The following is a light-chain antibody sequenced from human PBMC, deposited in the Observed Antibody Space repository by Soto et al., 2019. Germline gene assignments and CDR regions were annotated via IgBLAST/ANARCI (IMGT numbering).Light chain of an antibody. J-gene: IGLJ2*01. V-gene: IGLV2-11*01. Sequence: QSALTQPRSVSGSPGQSVTISCTGTNSDVGGYNVVSWYQQHPGKAPKLMIYDVTKRPSGVPDRFSGSKSGNTASLTISGLQAEDEADYYCCSYAEIYSFVFGGGTKLTVL. CDR3: CSYAEIYSFV. CDR1: NSDVGGYNV. CDR2: DVT.